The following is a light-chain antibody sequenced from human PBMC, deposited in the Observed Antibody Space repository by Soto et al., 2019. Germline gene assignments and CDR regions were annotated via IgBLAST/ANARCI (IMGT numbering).Light chain of an antibody. J-gene: IGLJ2*01. CDR1: SSDVGSYNL. V-gene: IGLV2-23*01. CDR3: CSYAGSSPVV. CDR2: EGS. Sequence: QPASVSGSPGQSITISCTGTSSDVGSYNLVSWYQQHPGKAPKLMIYEGSKRPSGVSNRFSGSKSGNTASLTISGLQAEDEADYYCCSYAGSSPVVFGGGTKLTVL.